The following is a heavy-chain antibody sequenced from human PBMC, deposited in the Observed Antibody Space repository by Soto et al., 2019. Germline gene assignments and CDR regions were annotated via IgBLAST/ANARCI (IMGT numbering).Heavy chain of an antibody. CDR2: IYYSGST. J-gene: IGHJ4*02. Sequence: SETLSLTCTVSGGSISSSSYYWGWIRQPPGKGLEWIGSIYYSGSTYYNPSLKSRVTISVDTSKNQFSLKLSSVTAADTAVYYCARHGVVAATRKYFYFDYWGQGTLVTVSS. D-gene: IGHD2-15*01. V-gene: IGHV4-39*01. CDR1: GGSISSSSYY. CDR3: ARHGVVAATRKYFYFDY.